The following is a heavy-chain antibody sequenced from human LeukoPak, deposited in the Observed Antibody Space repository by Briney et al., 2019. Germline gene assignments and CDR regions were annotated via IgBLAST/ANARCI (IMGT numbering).Heavy chain of an antibody. J-gene: IGHJ6*03. Sequence: SETLSLTCTVSGGSISSYYWSWIRQPPGKGLEWIGYIYYSGSTNYNPSLKSRVTISVDTSKNQFSLKLSSVTAADTAVYYCARVPGPRDYYYYYMDVWGKGTTVTNSS. CDR1: GGSISSYY. V-gene: IGHV4-59*01. CDR3: ARVPGPRDYYYYYMDV. CDR2: IYYSGST.